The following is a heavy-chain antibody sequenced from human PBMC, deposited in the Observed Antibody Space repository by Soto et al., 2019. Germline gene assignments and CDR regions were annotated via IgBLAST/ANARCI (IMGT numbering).Heavy chain of an antibody. Sequence: EVQLVESGGGLVQPGGSLRLSCAASGFTFSSYWMHWVRQAPGKGLVWVSRINNDGSSTSYADSVKGRLTISRDNAKNTLYLEVNSLRGEDTAVYYCASGGVAGSGTFYNDYWGRGTLVTVSS. V-gene: IGHV3-74*01. CDR3: ASGGVAGSGTFYNDY. CDR1: GFTFSSYW. J-gene: IGHJ4*02. CDR2: INNDGSST. D-gene: IGHD3-10*01.